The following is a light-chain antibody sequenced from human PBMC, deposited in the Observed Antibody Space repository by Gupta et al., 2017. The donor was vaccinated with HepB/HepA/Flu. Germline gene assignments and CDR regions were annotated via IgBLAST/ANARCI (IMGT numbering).Light chain of an antibody. CDR2: KVS. V-gene: IGKV1-5*03. J-gene: IGKJ4*01. CDR1: QAIGDS. CDR3: QQDHSFPLT. Sequence: DIQMTQSPSTLSASVGDRVTITCRASQAIGDSLAWFQQKTGRAPHLLMYKVSTLQSGVPSRFSGSGSDTEFTLTISSLQPDDFATYYCQQDHSFPLTFGGGTKVEVE.